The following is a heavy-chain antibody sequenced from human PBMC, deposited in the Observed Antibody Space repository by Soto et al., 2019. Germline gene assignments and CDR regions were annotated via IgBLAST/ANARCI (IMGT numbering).Heavy chain of an antibody. CDR1: GFTFSSYA. Sequence: GGSLRLSCAASGFTFSSYAMSWVRQAPGKGLEWVSAISGSDGSTYYADSVKGRFTITRDNSKNTLYLQMNSLRVEDTAVYYCAKDRAYSGSYYYGMDVWGQGTTVTVSS. V-gene: IGHV3-23*01. CDR2: ISGSDGST. D-gene: IGHD1-26*01. J-gene: IGHJ6*02. CDR3: AKDRAYSGSYYYGMDV.